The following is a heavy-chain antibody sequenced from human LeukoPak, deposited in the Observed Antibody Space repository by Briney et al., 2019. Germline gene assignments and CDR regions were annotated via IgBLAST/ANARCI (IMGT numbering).Heavy chain of an antibody. Sequence: TGGSLRLSCAASGITFSSYEMNWVRQAPGKGLEWVSYISSSGSTIYYADSVKGRFTNSRDDSKNSLYLQMNSLKTEDTAVYYCARAIPSSSRKYIDYWGQGTLVTVSS. J-gene: IGHJ4*02. CDR2: ISSSGSTI. CDR1: GITFSSYE. V-gene: IGHV3-48*03. D-gene: IGHD6-13*01. CDR3: ARAIPSSSRKYIDY.